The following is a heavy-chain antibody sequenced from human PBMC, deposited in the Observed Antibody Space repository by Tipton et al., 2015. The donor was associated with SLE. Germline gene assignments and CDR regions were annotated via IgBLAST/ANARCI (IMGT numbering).Heavy chain of an antibody. CDR2: ISSSSSYI. J-gene: IGHJ4*02. CDR1: GFTFSSYS. Sequence: SLRLSCAASGFTFSSYSMNWVRQAPGKGLEWVSSISSSSSYIYYPDSVKGRFTISRDNAKNSLYLQMNSLRAEDTAVYYCARGNGPGAYYFDYWGQGTLVTVSS. D-gene: IGHD1-26*01. CDR3: ARGNGPGAYYFDY. V-gene: IGHV3-21*01.